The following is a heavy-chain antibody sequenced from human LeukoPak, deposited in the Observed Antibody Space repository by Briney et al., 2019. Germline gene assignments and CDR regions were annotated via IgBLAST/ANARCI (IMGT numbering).Heavy chain of an antibody. Sequence: GGSLRLSCAASGFTFSSYEMNWVRQAPGKGLEWVSSINVPGGTTYYADSVKGRFTISRDNAKNSLYLQMNSLRAEDTALYYCARKAAANDAFDIWGQGTMVTVSS. CDR2: INVPGGTT. D-gene: IGHD6-13*01. J-gene: IGHJ3*02. V-gene: IGHV3-48*03. CDR1: GFTFSSYE. CDR3: ARKAAANDAFDI.